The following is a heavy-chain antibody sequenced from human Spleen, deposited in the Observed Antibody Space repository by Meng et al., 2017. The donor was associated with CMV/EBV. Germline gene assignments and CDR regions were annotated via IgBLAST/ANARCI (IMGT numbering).Heavy chain of an antibody. Sequence: SFRGYSWGWIRPPPGKGLEWIGEINHSGSTNYIPSLKSRVTISVDTSKNQFSLKLSSVTAADTAVYYCARGPHYCSSTSCYFGALRYWGQGTLVTVSS. CDR2: INHSGST. D-gene: IGHD2-2*01. CDR3: ARGPHYCSSTSCYFGALRY. V-gene: IGHV4-34*01. J-gene: IGHJ4*02. CDR1: SFRGYS.